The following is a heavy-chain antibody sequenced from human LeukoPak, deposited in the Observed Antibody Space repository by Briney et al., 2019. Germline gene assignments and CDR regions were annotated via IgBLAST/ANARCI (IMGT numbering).Heavy chain of an antibody. V-gene: IGHV3-23*03. J-gene: IGHJ4*02. Sequence: GGSLRLSCAASGFSFSSYAMSWVRQAPGKGLEWVSFIYSDGSTYYADSVRGRFTISRDNSKNMLYLQMNSLRPEDTAIYYCAKRNTMVRGGPCFDYWGQGLLVTVSS. CDR2: IYSDGST. CDR3: AKRNTMVRGGPCFDY. D-gene: IGHD3-10*01. CDR1: GFSFSSYA.